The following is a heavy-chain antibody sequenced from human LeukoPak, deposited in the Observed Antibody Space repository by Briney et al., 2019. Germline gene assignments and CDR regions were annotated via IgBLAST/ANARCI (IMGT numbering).Heavy chain of an antibody. V-gene: IGHV4-34*01. J-gene: IGHJ4*02. Sequence: SETLSLTCAVYGGSFSWYYWSWIRQPPGKGLEWIGEINHSGSTNYNPSLKSRVTISVDTSKNQSSLKLSSVTAADTAVYYCARSSSSGGDYWGQGTLVTVSS. CDR2: INHSGST. CDR3: ARSSSSGGDY. CDR1: GGSFSWYY. D-gene: IGHD6-6*01.